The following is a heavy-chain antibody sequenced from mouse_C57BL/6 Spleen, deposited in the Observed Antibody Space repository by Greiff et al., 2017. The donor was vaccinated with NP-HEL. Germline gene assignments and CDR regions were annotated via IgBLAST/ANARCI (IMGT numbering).Heavy chain of an antibody. CDR1: GYTFTSYW. V-gene: IGHV1-61*01. CDR2: IYPSDSET. Sequence: VQLQQPGAELVRPGSSVKLSCKASGYTFTSYWMDWVKQRPGQGLEWIGNIYPSDSETNYNQKFKDKATLTVDKSSSTAYMQLSSLTSEDSAVYYCARYGYSNYWYFDVWGTGTTVTVSS. D-gene: IGHD2-5*01. J-gene: IGHJ1*03. CDR3: ARYGYSNYWYFDV.